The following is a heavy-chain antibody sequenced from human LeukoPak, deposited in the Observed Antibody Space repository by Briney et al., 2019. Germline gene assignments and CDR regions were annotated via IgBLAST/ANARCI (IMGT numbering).Heavy chain of an antibody. J-gene: IGHJ4*02. V-gene: IGHV3-23*01. Sequence: TGGSLRLSCAASGFTFSSYAMSWVRQAPGKGLEWVSAISGSGGSTYYADSVKGRFTISRDNSKNTLYLQMNSLRAEDTAVYYCAKDPPTYYYDSSGYDYFDYWGQGTLVTVSS. CDR2: ISGSGGST. CDR3: AKDPPTYYYDSSGYDYFDY. CDR1: GFTFSSYA. D-gene: IGHD3-22*01.